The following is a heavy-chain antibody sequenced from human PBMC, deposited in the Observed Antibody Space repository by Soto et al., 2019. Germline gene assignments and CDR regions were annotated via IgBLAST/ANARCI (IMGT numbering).Heavy chain of an antibody. CDR3: AKGDLTTRGYYDSSGFDY. J-gene: IGHJ4*02. CDR2: ISYDGSNK. CDR1: GFTFSSYG. V-gene: IGHV3-30*18. Sequence: PGGSLRLSCAASGFTFSSYGMHWVRQAPGKGLEWVAVISYDGSNKYYADSVKGRFTISRDNSKNTLYLQMNSLRAEDTAVFYCAKGDLTTRGYYDSSGFDYWGQGTLVTVSS. D-gene: IGHD3-22*01.